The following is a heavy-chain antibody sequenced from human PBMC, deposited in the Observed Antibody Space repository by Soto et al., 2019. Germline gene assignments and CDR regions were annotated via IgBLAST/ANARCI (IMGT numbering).Heavy chain of an antibody. CDR2: INHSGST. V-gene: IGHV4-34*01. Sequence: SETLSLTCAVYGGSFSGYYWSWIRQPPGKGLEWIGEINHSGSTNYNPSLKSRVTISVDTSKNQFSLKLSSVTAADTAVYYCARVFIVVVPAATYNWFDPWGQGTLVTVSS. CDR3: ARVFIVVVPAATYNWFDP. D-gene: IGHD2-2*01. CDR1: GGSFSGYY. J-gene: IGHJ5*02.